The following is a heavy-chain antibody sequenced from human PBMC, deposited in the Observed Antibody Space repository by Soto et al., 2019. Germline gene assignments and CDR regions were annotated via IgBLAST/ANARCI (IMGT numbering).Heavy chain of an antibody. CDR2: IIPIFGTATA. CDR1: GGTFSSHG. D-gene: IGHD3-16*01. J-gene: IGHJ4*02. Sequence: SVKVSCKGSGGTFSSHGISWVRQAPGQGLEWMGGIIPIFGTATANYAQKFQGRVTITADESTSTAYMELSSLRSEDTAVFYCAKERGGYRSNRAFDSWGQGTLVTVSS. CDR3: AKERGGYRSNRAFDS. V-gene: IGHV1-69*13.